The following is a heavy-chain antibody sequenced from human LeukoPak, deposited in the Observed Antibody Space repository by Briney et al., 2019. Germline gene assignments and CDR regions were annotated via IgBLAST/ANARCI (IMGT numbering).Heavy chain of an antibody. CDR2: IYYSGGT. J-gene: IGHJ5*02. D-gene: IGHD6-6*01. Sequence: SQTLSLTCTLSGGSISSRYWSRIRQPPGKGLEWIGSIYYSGGTNYNPSLQGRVSISVDTSKIQFSLKLSSVTAADTAVYYCARWQYTISSGWFDPWGQGTLVTVSS. CDR1: GGSISSRY. V-gene: IGHV4-59*08. CDR3: ARWQYTISSGWFDP.